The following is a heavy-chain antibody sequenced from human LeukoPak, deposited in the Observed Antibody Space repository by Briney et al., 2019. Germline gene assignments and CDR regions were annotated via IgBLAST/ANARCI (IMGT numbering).Heavy chain of an antibody. CDR3: ARELAMITFGGDPY. D-gene: IGHD3-16*01. Sequence: QPGGSLRLSCATSAFTFSSYAMHWVRQAPGKGLEWVAIISYDGSNKYYADSVKGRFTISRDNSKNTLYLQMNSLRAEDTAVYYCARELAMITFGGDPYWGQGTLVTVSS. J-gene: IGHJ4*02. V-gene: IGHV3-30*04. CDR2: ISYDGSNK. CDR1: AFTFSSYA.